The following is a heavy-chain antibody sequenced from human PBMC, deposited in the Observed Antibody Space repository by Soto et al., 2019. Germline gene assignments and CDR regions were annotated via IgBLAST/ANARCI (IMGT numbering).Heavy chain of an antibody. V-gene: IGHV4-4*02. Sequence: QVQPQESGPGLVKPSDTLSLTCAVSGGSISSVNWWSWVRQSPGKGLEWIGERHPSGSTNYNPSLKGRVTVSMDKSRNQFSLKMYSVTAADAAVYFCARHGHNIYGFDVWGRGTTVTVSS. CDR2: RHPSGST. CDR3: ARHGHNIYGFDV. J-gene: IGHJ6*02. D-gene: IGHD1-1*01. CDR1: GGSISSVNW.